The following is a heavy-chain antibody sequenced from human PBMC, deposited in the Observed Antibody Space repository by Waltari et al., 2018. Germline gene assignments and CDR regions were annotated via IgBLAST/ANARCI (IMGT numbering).Heavy chain of an antibody. Sequence: QVQLVHSGAEVKKPGSSVKVSCKASGGTFSSYAISWVRQAPGQGLEWMGGIIPIFGTANYAQKFQGRVTITTDESTSTAYMELSSLRSENTAVYYCAKSTNPYYYDSSGYTYWGQGTLVTVSS. CDR1: GGTFSSYA. V-gene: IGHV1-69*05. CDR3: AKSTNPYYYDSSGYTY. J-gene: IGHJ4*02. CDR2: IIPIFGTA. D-gene: IGHD3-22*01.